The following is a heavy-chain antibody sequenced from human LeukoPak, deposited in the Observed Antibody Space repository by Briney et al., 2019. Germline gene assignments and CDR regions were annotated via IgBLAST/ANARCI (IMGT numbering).Heavy chain of an antibody. D-gene: IGHD3-10*01. Sequence: GGSLRLSCAASGFTFSNYWMSWARQAPGKGLQWLANIKPDGSEKFYVHSVKGRFTISRDNAKNSLYLQMNSLRAEDTAVYYCARDQAITMVRGVITPDAFDIWGQGTMVTVSS. CDR1: GFTFSNYW. CDR3: ARDQAITMVRGVITPDAFDI. V-gene: IGHV3-7*01. J-gene: IGHJ3*02. CDR2: IKPDGSEK.